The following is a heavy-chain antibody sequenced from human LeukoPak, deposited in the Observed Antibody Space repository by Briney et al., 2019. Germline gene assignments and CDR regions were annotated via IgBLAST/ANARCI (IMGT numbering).Heavy chain of an antibody. D-gene: IGHD2-15*01. J-gene: IGHJ1*01. Sequence: GGSLRLSCAASGFTFSSYAMSWVRQAPGKGLEWVSAISGSGGSTYYADSVKGRFTISRDNSKNTLYLQMNSLRAEDTAVHYCAKFSGVAVGSFYFQHWGQGTLVTVSS. V-gene: IGHV3-23*01. CDR3: AKFSGVAVGSFYFQH. CDR2: ISGSGGST. CDR1: GFTFSSYA.